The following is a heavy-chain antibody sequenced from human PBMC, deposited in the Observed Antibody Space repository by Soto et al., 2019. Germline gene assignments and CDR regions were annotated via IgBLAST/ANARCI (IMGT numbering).Heavy chain of an antibody. CDR1: GYTFTSYD. CDR3: ASHKERQEYNWFDP. CDR2: MNPNSGNT. J-gene: IGHJ5*02. V-gene: IGHV1-8*01. Sequence: QVQLVQSGAEVKKPGASVKVSCKASGYTFTSYDINWVRQATGQGLEWMGWMNPNSGNTGYAQKFQGRVTMTRNTSISTAYMERSSLRSEDTAVYYCASHKERQEYNWFDPWGQGTLVTVSS.